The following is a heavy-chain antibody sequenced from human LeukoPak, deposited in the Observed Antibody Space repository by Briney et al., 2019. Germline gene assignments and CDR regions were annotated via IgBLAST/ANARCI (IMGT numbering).Heavy chain of an antibody. CDR1: GYTFTAYN. Sequence: ASVKVSCKASGYTFTAYNIYWVRQAPGQGPEWMGWINPNSGVTACAQKFQGRVNMTRDTSIRTAHLDLAGLKSDDTAVYYCARDGPLGYYYFYMDVWGKGTTVIVSS. J-gene: IGHJ6*03. CDR3: ARDGPLGYYYFYMDV. V-gene: IGHV1-2*02. CDR2: INPNSGVT.